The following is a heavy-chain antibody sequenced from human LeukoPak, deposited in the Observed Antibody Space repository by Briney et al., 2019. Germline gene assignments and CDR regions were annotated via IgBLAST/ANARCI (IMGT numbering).Heavy chain of an antibody. CDR1: GDSVSSKSAA. D-gene: IGHD1-7*01. Sequence: HSQTLSLTCAISGDSVSSKSAAWNWIRQSPSRGLEWLGRTYYRSKWYDDYAVSVKSRIIINADTSKNQFSLQLNSVTPEDTAVYYCARDDPPWAGTTKVDAFDIWGQGTMVTVSS. J-gene: IGHJ3*02. V-gene: IGHV6-1*01. CDR3: ARDDPPWAGTTKVDAFDI. CDR2: TYYRSKWYD.